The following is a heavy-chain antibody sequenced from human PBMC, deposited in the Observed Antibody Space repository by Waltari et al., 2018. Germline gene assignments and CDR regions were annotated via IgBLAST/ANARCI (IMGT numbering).Heavy chain of an antibody. Sequence: QLQLQESGPGLVKPSETLSLTCTVSGGSIRNNGYHWDWIRQPPGKGLEWIGSIYYSGSTYYTPSLRSRVTISVDTSNNQFSLKLSSVTAADTAVYYCARREPTTIGKGVFDVWGQGTMVTVSS. CDR2: IYYSGST. CDR1: GGSIRNNGYH. V-gene: IGHV4-39*01. D-gene: IGHD2-21*02. J-gene: IGHJ3*01. CDR3: ARREPTTIGKGVFDV.